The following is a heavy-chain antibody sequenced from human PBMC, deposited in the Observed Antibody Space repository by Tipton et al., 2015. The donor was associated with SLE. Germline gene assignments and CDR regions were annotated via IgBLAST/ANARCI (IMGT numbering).Heavy chain of an antibody. J-gene: IGHJ4*02. V-gene: IGHV1-69*01. Sequence: QLVQSGAEVKKPGSSVKVSCKPSGGTVSFYSITWVRQAPGQGLEWMGGSIPMFGTTNYAQKFQGRVTITADESTSTAFMELSSLRSEDTAVYYCAREEGYWGQGTLVTVSS. CDR3: AREEGY. CDR2: SIPMFGTT. CDR1: GGTVSFYS.